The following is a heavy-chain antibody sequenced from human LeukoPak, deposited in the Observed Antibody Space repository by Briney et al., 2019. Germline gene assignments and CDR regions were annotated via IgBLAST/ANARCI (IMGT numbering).Heavy chain of an antibody. V-gene: IGHV3-30*02. Sequence: PGGSLRLSCAASGFTFSSYGMHWVRQAPGKGLEWVAFIRYDGSNKYYADSVKGRFTISRDNAKNSLYLQMNSLRAEDTAVYYCARASIRNSSGWYGGYWGQGTLVTVSS. J-gene: IGHJ4*02. D-gene: IGHD6-19*01. CDR2: IRYDGSNK. CDR3: ARASIRNSSGWYGGY. CDR1: GFTFSSYG.